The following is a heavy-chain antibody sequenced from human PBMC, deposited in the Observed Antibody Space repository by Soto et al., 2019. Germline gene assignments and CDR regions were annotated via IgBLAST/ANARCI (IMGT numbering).Heavy chain of an antibody. CDR2: INPNGYSS. CDR1: GFTFSDYW. Sequence: PWGSLRLSCVASGFTFSDYWMLWARQAPGKGLVWVSRINPNGYSSAYADAMKGRFTISRDNARNTLYLQMNSLRDEDTAVYYCARVSRGATSWFDPWGQGTLVTVSS. CDR3: ARVSRGATSWFDP. D-gene: IGHD1-26*01. V-gene: IGHV3-74*01. J-gene: IGHJ5*02.